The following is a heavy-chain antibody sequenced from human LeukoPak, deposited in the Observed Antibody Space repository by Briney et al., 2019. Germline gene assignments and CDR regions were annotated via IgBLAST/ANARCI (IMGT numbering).Heavy chain of an antibody. V-gene: IGHV4-59*01. CDR1: GVSISSYY. CDR3: AREGDGSSAPFDY. D-gene: IGHD5-24*01. Sequence: SETLSLTCTVSGVSISSYYWSWIRQPPGKGLEWIGYIYYSGSTNYNPSLKSRVTISVDTSKNQFSLKLSSVTAADTAVYYCAREGDGSSAPFDYWGQGTLVTVSS. CDR2: IYYSGST. J-gene: IGHJ4*02.